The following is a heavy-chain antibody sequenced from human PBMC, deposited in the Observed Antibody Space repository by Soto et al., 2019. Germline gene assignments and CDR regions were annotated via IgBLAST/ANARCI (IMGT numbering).Heavy chain of an antibody. V-gene: IGHV3-30*18. CDR3: AKVPLRPYYFDY. J-gene: IGHJ4*02. CDR1: GFTFSNYG. D-gene: IGHD4-17*01. Sequence: QVQLVDSGGGVVQPGGSLRLSCAASGFTFSNYGMHWVRQAPGKGLEWVAFISNDGSKNYYADSVRDRFTISRDNSMNTLFPQMNSLRPEDTATYYCAKVPLRPYYFDYWGPGTLVTVSS. CDR2: ISNDGSKN.